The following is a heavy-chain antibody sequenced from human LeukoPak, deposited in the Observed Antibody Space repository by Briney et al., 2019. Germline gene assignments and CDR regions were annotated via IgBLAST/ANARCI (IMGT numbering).Heavy chain of an antibody. V-gene: IGHV3-23*01. Sequence: GGSLRLSCEASGFSFNNYALSWVRQAPGKGLEWVSGISDTGGRISYADSVKGRFTISRDNSKNTLYLQMNSLRAEDTAVYYCARDFDKMIWGQGTLVTVSS. CDR2: ISDTGGRI. J-gene: IGHJ4*02. CDR1: GFSFNNYA. D-gene: IGHD3-16*01. CDR3: ARDFDKMI.